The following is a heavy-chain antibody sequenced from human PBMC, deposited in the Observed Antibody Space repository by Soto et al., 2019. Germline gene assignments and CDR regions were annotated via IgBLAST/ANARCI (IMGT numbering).Heavy chain of an antibody. CDR1: GFTFSSYW. V-gene: IGHV3-74*01. D-gene: IGHD2-21*02. CDR3: VCFECGRTAVVTAMEANGY. J-gene: IGHJ4*02. CDR2: VNSDESTT. Sequence: GGSLRLSCAASGFTFSSYWMHWVRQGPGKGLVWVSRVNSDESTTSYADPVKGRFTISRDNAKNTLYLQMSSLRVEDTALYYCVCFECGRTAVVTAMEANGYWGQGTLVTVSS.